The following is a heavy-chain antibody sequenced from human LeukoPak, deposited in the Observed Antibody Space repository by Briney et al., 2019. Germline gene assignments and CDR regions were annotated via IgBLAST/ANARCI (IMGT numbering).Heavy chain of an antibody. V-gene: IGHV4-38-2*02. CDR3: ARDIFGSGWHSNWFDP. CDR2: IYTSGST. Sequence: SETLSLTCTVSGYSISSGYYWGWIRQPPGKGLEWIGRIYTSGSTNYNPSLKSRVTMSVDTSKNQFSLKLSSVTAADTAVYYCARDIFGSGWHSNWFDPWGQGTLVTVSS. CDR1: GYSISSGYY. D-gene: IGHD6-19*01. J-gene: IGHJ5*02.